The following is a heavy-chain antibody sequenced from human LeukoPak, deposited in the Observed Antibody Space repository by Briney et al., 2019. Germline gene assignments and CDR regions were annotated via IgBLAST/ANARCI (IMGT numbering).Heavy chain of an antibody. CDR1: GGSFTFTSHA. V-gene: IGHV1-69*13. CDR3: GGFFYDNSYDAFDL. D-gene: IGHD3-22*01. J-gene: IGHJ3*01. Sequence: AVTVSCKASGGSFTFTSHAITGARQAPGQGVEWMAGIIPIYGSPSYAQRFQGRVTITSDESERTFYMELSSLRSEDTAVYYCGGFFYDNSYDAFDLWGQGTMVTVSS. CDR2: IIPIYGSP.